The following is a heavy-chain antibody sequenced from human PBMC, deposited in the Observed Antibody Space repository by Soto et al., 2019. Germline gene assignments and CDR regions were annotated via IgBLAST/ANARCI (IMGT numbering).Heavy chain of an antibody. CDR2: IYHSGST. CDR1: GSSISSGCYS. Sequence: TLSLTFSISGSSISSGCYSLSWIRQPPGKGLEWIGYIYHSGSTYYNPSLKSRVTISVDRSKNQFSLKLSSVTAADTAVYYCARGDCSGGSCYPEFEYWGQGTLVTVSS. V-gene: IGHV4-30-2*01. J-gene: IGHJ4*02. D-gene: IGHD2-15*01. CDR3: ARGDCSGGSCYPEFEY.